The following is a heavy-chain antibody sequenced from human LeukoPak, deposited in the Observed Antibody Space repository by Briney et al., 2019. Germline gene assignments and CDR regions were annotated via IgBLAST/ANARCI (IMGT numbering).Heavy chain of an antibody. Sequence: HGESLKIFCKTSGYSFTTYWIGWVRQMPGTGLEWVGAIYPDDSDTRYSPSFQGQVVISADRSIRTAYLQWNTLKTSDTAMYYCVRQRGASGTINHFDPWGQGTLVTVSS. D-gene: IGHD3-10*01. V-gene: IGHV5-51*01. CDR1: GYSFTTYW. CDR3: VRQRGASGTINHFDP. CDR2: IYPDDSDT. J-gene: IGHJ5*02.